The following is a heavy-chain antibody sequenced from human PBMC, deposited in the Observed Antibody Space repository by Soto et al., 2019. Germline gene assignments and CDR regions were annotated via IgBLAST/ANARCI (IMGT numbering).Heavy chain of an antibody. CDR3: ARRRSSSWIDY. CDR1: GFTFSSYG. D-gene: IGHD6-13*01. V-gene: IGHV3-33*01. J-gene: IGHJ4*02. Sequence: ESGGGVVQPGRSLRLSCAASGFTFSSYGMHWVRQAPGKGLEWVAVIWYDGSNKYYADSVKGRFTISRDNSKNTLYLQMNSLRAEDTAVYYCARRRSSSWIDYWGQGTLVTVSS. CDR2: IWYDGSNK.